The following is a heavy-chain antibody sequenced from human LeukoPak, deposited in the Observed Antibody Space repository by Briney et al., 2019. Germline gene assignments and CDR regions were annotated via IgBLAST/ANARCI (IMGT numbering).Heavy chain of an antibody. CDR2: FDPEDGET. V-gene: IGHV1-24*01. Sequence: ASVKVSCKVSGYTLTELSMHWVRQAPGKGLEWMGGFDPEDGETIYAQKFQGRVTMTEDTSTDTAYMELSSLRSEDTAVYYCVYQWLLERGFDYWGQGTLVTVSS. CDR3: VYQWLLERGFDY. J-gene: IGHJ4*02. D-gene: IGHD6-19*01. CDR1: GYTLTELS.